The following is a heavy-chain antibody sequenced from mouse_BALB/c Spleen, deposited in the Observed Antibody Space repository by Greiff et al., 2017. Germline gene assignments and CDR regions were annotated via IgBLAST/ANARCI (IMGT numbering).Heavy chain of an antibody. CDR2: ISSGSSTI. Sequence: EVKLEESGGGLVQPGGSRKLSCAASGFTFSSFGMHWVRQAPEKGLEWVAYISSGSSTIYYADTVKGRFTISRDNPKNTLFLQMTSLRSEDTAMYYCASGGTCFDYWGQGTTLTVSS. CDR1: GFTFSSFG. CDR3: ASGGTCFDY. J-gene: IGHJ2*01. V-gene: IGHV5-17*02. D-gene: IGHD3-3*01.